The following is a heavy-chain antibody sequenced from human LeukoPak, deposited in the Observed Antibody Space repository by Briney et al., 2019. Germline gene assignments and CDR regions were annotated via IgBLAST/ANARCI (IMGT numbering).Heavy chain of an antibody. CDR1: GGSISSYY. J-gene: IGHJ6*02. CDR2: IYYSGST. Sequence: SETLSLTCTVSGGSISSYYWSWIRQPPGKGLEWIGYIYYSGSTNYNPSLKSRVTISVDTSKNQFSLKLSSVTAADTAVYYCARTVTDNYYYYGMDVWGQGTTVTVSS. V-gene: IGHV4-59*01. D-gene: IGHD2-21*02. CDR3: ARTVTDNYYYYGMDV.